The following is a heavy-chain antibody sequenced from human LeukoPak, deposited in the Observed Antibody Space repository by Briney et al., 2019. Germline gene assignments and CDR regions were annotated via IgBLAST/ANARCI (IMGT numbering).Heavy chain of an antibody. V-gene: IGHV3-30*02. D-gene: IGHD1-1*01. CDR2: IRYDVSDK. Sequence: GGSLRLSCAASGFTFSSYAMHWVHQAPGKGLEWVAFIRYDVSDKNYADFVKGRFTISRDNSKNTLDLQMNSLRVEDTAVYYCVKSETASFDFWGRGTLVTVSS. CDR1: GFTFSSYA. CDR3: VKSETASFDF. J-gene: IGHJ4*02.